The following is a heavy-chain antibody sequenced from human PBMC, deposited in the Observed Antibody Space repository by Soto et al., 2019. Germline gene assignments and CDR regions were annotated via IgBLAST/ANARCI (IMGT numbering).Heavy chain of an antibody. D-gene: IGHD1-20*01. CDR1: GFTFSSYG. J-gene: IGHJ6*02. V-gene: IGHV3-30*18. Sequence: GGSLRLSCAASGFTFSSYGMHWVRQAPGKGLEWVAVISYDGSNKYYADSVKGRFTISRDNSKNTLYLQMNSLRAEDTAVYYCAKPRVRYDSYGMDVWGQGTTVTVSS. CDR3: AKPRVRYDSYGMDV. CDR2: ISYDGSNK.